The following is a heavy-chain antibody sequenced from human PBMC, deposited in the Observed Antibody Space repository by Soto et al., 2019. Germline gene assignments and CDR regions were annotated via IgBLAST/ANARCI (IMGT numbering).Heavy chain of an antibody. CDR3: GSPGVHELDADSSAIEI. D-gene: IGHD1-1*01. CDR1: GGTFSSLT. J-gene: IGHJ3*02. CDR2: IIPIIGVP. Sequence: QVQLVQSGAEVKKPGSSVKVSCSASGGTFSSLTVNWVRQVPGQGLEWMGSIIPIIGVPKYAQSFVTRVPIPVDKATRTACMELSSLRSQDTAVYYSGSPGVHELDADSSAIEIWCQGTRV. V-gene: IGHV1-69*02.